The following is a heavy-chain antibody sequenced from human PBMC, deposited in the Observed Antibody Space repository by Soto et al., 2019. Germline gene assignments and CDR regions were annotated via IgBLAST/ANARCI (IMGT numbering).Heavy chain of an antibody. J-gene: IGHJ4*02. D-gene: IGHD1-20*01. CDR3: ARELYNWNDGGFDY. V-gene: IGHV1-2*02. CDR1: GYTFTGYY. Sequence: RASVKVSCKASGYTFTGYYMHWVRQAPGQGLEWMGWINPNSGGTNYAQKFQDRVTMTRDTSISTAYMELSRLRSDDTAVYYCARELYNWNDGGFDYWGQGTLVTVSS. CDR2: INPNSGGT.